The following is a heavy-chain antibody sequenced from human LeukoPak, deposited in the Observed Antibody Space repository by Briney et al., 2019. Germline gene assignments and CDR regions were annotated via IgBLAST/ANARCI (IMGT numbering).Heavy chain of an antibody. D-gene: IGHD2-2*01. Sequence: PSETLSLTCTVSGGSISSSSYYWSWIRQPAGKGLEWIGRIYTSGSTNYNPSLKSRVTISVDTSKNQFSLKLSSVTAADTAVYYCARDHEEVPAAFNWFDPWGQGTLVTVSS. CDR2: IYTSGST. V-gene: IGHV4-61*02. CDR3: ARDHEEVPAAFNWFDP. CDR1: GGSISSSSYY. J-gene: IGHJ5*02.